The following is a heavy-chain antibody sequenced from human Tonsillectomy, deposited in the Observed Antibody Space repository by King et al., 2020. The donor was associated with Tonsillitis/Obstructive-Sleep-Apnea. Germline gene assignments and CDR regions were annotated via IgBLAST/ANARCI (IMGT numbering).Heavy chain of an antibody. CDR3: ARVPHYPIDY. CDR2: INIDGSST. J-gene: IGHJ4*02. CDR1: GFTFSSYW. D-gene: IGHD3-10*01. Sequence: VQLVESGGGLVQPGGSLRLSCAASGFTFSSYWMHWVRQAPGKGLVWVARINIDGSSTIYADSVKGRFTISRDNAKNTLYLQMNGLRAEDTAVYYCARVPHYPIDYWGQGTLVTVSS. V-gene: IGHV3-74*01.